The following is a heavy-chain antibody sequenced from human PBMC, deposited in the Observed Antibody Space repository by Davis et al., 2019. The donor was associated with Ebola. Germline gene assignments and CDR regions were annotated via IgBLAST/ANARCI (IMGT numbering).Heavy chain of an antibody. D-gene: IGHD6-19*01. CDR1: RYTFTSSA. CDR2: INAGNGNT. Sequence: ASVKVSCKASRYTFTSSAMHWVRQAHGQRLEWMGWINAGNGNTKYSQKFQGRVTITRDTSASPAYMELSSLRSEDTALYYCSRDTVYSSGWYWWGQVTLVTVSS. CDR3: SRDTVYSSGWYW. J-gene: IGHJ1*01. V-gene: IGHV1-3*01.